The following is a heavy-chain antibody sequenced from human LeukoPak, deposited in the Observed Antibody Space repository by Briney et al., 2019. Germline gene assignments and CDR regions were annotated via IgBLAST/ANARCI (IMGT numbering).Heavy chain of an antibody. CDR1: GFTFSDYY. CDR3: ASPVAPAHDYGDYGAFDI. D-gene: IGHD4-17*01. Sequence: GGSLRLSCAASGFTFSDYYMSWIRQAPGKGLEWVSYISSSAITIYYADSVKGRFTISRDNAKNSLHLQMNSLRAEDTAVYYCASPVAPAHDYGDYGAFDIWGQGTMVTVSS. J-gene: IGHJ3*02. CDR2: ISSSAITI. V-gene: IGHV3-11*04.